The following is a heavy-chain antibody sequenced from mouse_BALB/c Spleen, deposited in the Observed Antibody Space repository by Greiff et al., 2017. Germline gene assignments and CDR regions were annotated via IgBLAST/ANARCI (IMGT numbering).Heavy chain of an antibody. V-gene: IGHV5-6-3*01. CDR1: GFTFSSYG. CDR2: INSNGGST. J-gene: IGHJ3*01. CDR3: ARDRVGFAY. Sequence: EVQRVESGGGLVQPGGSLKLSCAASGFTFSSYGMSWVRQTPDKRLELVATINSNGGSTYYPDSVKGRFTISRDNAKNTLYLQMSSLKSEDTAMYYCARDRVGFAYGGQGTLVTVSA. D-gene: IGHD3-1*01.